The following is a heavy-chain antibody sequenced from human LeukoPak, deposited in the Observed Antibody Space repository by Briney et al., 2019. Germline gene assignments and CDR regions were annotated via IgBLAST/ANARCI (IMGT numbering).Heavy chain of an antibody. CDR3: ARDRLAAAGFDY. CDR2: IYHSGST. CDR1: GFTFSSYS. V-gene: IGHV4-38-2*02. D-gene: IGHD6-13*01. Sequence: GSLRLSCAASGFTFSSYSMNWVRQAPGKGLEWIGSIYHSGSTYYNPSLKSRVTISVDTSKNQFSLKLSSVTAADTAVYYCARDRLAAAGFDYWGQGTLVTVSS. J-gene: IGHJ4*02.